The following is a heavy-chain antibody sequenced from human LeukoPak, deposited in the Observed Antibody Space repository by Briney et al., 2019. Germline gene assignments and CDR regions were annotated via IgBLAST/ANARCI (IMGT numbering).Heavy chain of an antibody. CDR1: GGSIRSYY. J-gene: IGHJ4*02. CDR2: IYYSGST. V-gene: IGHV4-59*01. D-gene: IGHD6-19*01. CDR3: ARGETYSSGLVDY. Sequence: SETLSLTCTVSGGSIRSYYWRWIRQPPGKGLEWIGYIYYSGSTNYNPSLKSRVTISVDTSKNQFSLKLSSVTAADTAVYYCARGETYSSGLVDYWGQGTLVTVSS.